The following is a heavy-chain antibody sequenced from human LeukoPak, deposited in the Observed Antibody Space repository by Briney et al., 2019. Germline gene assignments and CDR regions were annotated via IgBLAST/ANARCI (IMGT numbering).Heavy chain of an antibody. Sequence: GGSLRLSCAASGFTVSSDYMSWVRQAPGKGLEWVSVIYSGGSTYYADSVKGRFTISRDNSKNTLYLQMNSLRAEDTAVYYCARAPSEIGGYYPEYFRHWGQGTLVTVSS. CDR2: IYSGGST. CDR1: GFTVSSDY. CDR3: ARAPSEIGGYYPEYFRH. V-gene: IGHV3-53*01. J-gene: IGHJ1*01. D-gene: IGHD3-22*01.